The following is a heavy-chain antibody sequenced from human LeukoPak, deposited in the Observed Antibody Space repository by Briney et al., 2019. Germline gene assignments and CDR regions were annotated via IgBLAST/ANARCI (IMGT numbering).Heavy chain of an antibody. D-gene: IGHD3-16*02. CDR2: IYYSGST. CDR1: GGSISSYY. Sequence: SETLSLTCTVSGGSISSYYWSWIRQPPGKGLEWIGYIYYSGSTNYNPSLKSRVTISVDTSKNQFSLQLSYVTAADTAVYYCARFGDYVWGSYRAPFDYWGQGTLVTVSS. J-gene: IGHJ4*02. CDR3: ARFGDYVWGSYRAPFDY. V-gene: IGHV4-59*01.